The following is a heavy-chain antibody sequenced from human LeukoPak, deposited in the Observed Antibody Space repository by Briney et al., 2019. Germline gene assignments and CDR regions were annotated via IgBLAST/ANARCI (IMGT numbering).Heavy chain of an antibody. D-gene: IGHD1-26*01. CDR1: GGSFSGYY. CDR3: ARTGGSFYFYYYMDV. V-gene: IGHV4-34*01. Sequence: PSETLSLTCAVYGGSFSGYYWSWIRQPPGKGLEWIGEINHSGSTNYNPSLTSRVTISVDTSKNQSSLKLSSVTAADTAVYYCARTGGSFYFYYYMDVWGKGTTVTVSS. J-gene: IGHJ6*03. CDR2: INHSGST.